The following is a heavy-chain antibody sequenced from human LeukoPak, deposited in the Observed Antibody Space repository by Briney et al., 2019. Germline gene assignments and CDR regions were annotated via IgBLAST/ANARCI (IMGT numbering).Heavy chain of an antibody. V-gene: IGHV4-39*07. Sequence: SETLSLTCTVSGGSISSSSYYWGWIRQPPGKGLEWIGSIYYSGSTYYNPSLKSRVTISVDTSKNQFSLKLGSVTAADTAVYYCARGVRFDYYYYMDVWGKGTTVTVSS. D-gene: IGHD3-22*01. CDR1: GGSISSSSYY. J-gene: IGHJ6*03. CDR2: IYYSGST. CDR3: ARGVRFDYYYYMDV.